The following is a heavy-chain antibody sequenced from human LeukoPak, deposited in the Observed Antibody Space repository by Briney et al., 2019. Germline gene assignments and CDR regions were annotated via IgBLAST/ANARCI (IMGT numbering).Heavy chain of an antibody. J-gene: IGHJ4*02. V-gene: IGHV3-15*01. D-gene: IGHD2-15*01. CDR3: TTFPAIYCSGGSCYYLDY. CDR1: GFTFSNAW. CDR2: IKSKTGGGTT. Sequence: GGSLRLSCAASGFTFSNAWMSWVRQAPGKGLEWVGRIKSKTGGGTTDYAAPVKGRFTISRDDSKNTLYLQMNSLKTEDTAVYYCTTFPAIYCSGGSCYYLDYWGQGTLVTVSS.